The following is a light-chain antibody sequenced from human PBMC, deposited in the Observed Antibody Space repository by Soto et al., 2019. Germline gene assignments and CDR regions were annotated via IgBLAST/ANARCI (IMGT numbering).Light chain of an antibody. J-gene: IGLJ1*01. CDR3: SSYAGSNTHYV. CDR1: SSDVGGYNY. CDR2: EVS. Sequence: QSALTQLPSASGSPGQSVTISCTGTSSDVGGYNYVSWYQQHPGKAPKLMIYEVSKRPSGVPDRFSGSKSGNTASLTVSGLQAEDEADYYCSSYAGSNTHYVFGTGTKVTVL. V-gene: IGLV2-8*01.